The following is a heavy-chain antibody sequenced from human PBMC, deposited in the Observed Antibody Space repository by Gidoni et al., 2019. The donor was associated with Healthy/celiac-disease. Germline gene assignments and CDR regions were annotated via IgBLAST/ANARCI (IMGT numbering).Heavy chain of an antibody. CDR1: GFTFSSYG. J-gene: IGHJ3*02. D-gene: IGHD3-3*01. Sequence: QVQLVESGGGVVKPGRSLRLHCAASGFTFSSYGMQWVRQVPGKVLECVAFLWYDGINQYYADSLKGRFTISRDNSKNTLYLQMNSLRAEDTALYYCARDRGRCITIFGVGPCDAFDIWGQGTMVTVSS. CDR2: LWYDGINQ. V-gene: IGHV3-33*01. CDR3: ARDRGRCITIFGVGPCDAFDI.